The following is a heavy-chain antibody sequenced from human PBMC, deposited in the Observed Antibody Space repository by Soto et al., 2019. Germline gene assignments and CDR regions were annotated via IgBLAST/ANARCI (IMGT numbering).Heavy chain of an antibody. CDR3: ARGHGIYYYYGMDV. CDR2: IYYSGNT. J-gene: IGHJ6*02. V-gene: IGHV4-30-4*01. D-gene: IGHD1-1*01. CDR1: GGSISSGDYY. Sequence: LSLTCTVSGGSISSGDYYWSWIRQPPGKGLEWIGYIYYSGNTYYNPSLKSRVTISVDTSKNQFSLKLSSVTAADMAVYYCARGHGIYYYYGMDVWGQGTTVTVSS.